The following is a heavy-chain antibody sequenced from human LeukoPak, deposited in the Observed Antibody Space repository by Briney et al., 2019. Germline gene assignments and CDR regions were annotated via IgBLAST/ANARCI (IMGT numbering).Heavy chain of an antibody. J-gene: IGHJ6*02. V-gene: IGHV4-59*01. CDR1: GDSMRSYY. CDR3: ARDSRYDSGWFDGGMDV. D-gene: IGHD6-13*01. CDR2: MDDRGDS. Sequence: PSETLSLTCTGSGDSMRSYYWSWIRQAPGKGLEWLGHMDDRGDSNYNPSLKGRGSISVDTSKNQFSLKLRSVTAADTAVYYCARDSRYDSGWFDGGMDVWGPGTTVTVSS.